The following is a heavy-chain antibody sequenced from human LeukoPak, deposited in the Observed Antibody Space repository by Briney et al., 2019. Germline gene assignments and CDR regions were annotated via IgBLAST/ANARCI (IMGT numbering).Heavy chain of an antibody. CDR3: AKDLSPWAGLLTVAGSDAFDI. CDR1: GFTSSSYA. J-gene: IGHJ3*02. D-gene: IGHD6-19*01. Sequence: PGASLRLSCTASGFTSSSYAMNWVRQAPGKGLEWVSTISGSGGSTYYADSVKGRFTISRDNSKNTLYLQMNSLRVEDTAVYYCAKDLSPWAGLLTVAGSDAFDIWGQGTVVTVSS. CDR2: ISGSGGST. V-gene: IGHV3-23*01.